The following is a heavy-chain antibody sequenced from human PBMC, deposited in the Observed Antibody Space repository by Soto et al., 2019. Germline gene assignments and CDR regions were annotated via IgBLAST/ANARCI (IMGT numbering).Heavy chain of an antibody. CDR2: IYPGDSDT. Sequence: PGESLKISCKGSGYSFTGYWIGWVRQMPGKGLEWMGIIYPGDSDTRYSPSFQGQVTISADKSISTAYLQWSSLKASDTAMYYCARHIAAAGYYYYGMDVWGQGTTVTVSS. CDR1: GYSFTGYW. J-gene: IGHJ6*02. D-gene: IGHD6-13*01. CDR3: ARHIAAAGYYYYGMDV. V-gene: IGHV5-51*01.